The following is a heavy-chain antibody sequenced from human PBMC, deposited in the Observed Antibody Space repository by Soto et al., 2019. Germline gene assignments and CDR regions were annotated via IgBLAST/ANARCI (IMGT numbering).Heavy chain of an antibody. D-gene: IGHD3-22*01. Sequence: GGSLRLSCAASGFTFSSYGMHWVRQAPGKGLEWVAVISYDGSNKYYAGSVKGRFTISRDNSKNTLYLQMNSLRAEDTAVYYCAKDRDDSSGYLDYWGQGTLVTVSS. CDR1: GFTFSSYG. V-gene: IGHV3-30*18. CDR3: AKDRDDSSGYLDY. CDR2: ISYDGSNK. J-gene: IGHJ4*02.